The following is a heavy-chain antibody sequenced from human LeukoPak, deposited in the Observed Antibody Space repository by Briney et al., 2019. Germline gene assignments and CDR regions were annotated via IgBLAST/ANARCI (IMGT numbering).Heavy chain of an antibody. CDR2: FYYSGST. D-gene: IGHD3-10*01. CDR3: ASSSGSYLNWFDP. CDR1: GGSISSSSYY. Sequence: SETLSLTCTVSGGSISSSSYYWGWIRQPPGKGLEWIGNFYYSGSTYYNPSLKSRVTISVDTSKNQFSLKLSSVTAADTAVYYCASSSGSYLNWFDPWGQGTLVTVSS. J-gene: IGHJ5*02. V-gene: IGHV4-39*07.